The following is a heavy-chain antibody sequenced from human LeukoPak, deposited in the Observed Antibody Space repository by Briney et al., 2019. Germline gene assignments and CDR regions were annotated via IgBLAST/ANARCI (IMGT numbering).Heavy chain of an antibody. CDR1: GGSFSGYY. D-gene: IGHD1-7*01. V-gene: IGHV4-34*01. Sequence: SETLSLTCAVYGGSFSGYYWSWIRQPPGKGLEWIGEVNHSGSTNYNPSLKSRVTISVDTSKNQFSLKLSSVTAADTAVYYCARGQNWNSFRYNWFDPWGQGTLVTVSS. CDR2: VNHSGST. CDR3: ARGQNWNSFRYNWFDP. J-gene: IGHJ5*02.